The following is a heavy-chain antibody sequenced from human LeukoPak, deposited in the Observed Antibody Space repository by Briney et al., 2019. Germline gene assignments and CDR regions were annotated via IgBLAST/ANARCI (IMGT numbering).Heavy chain of an antibody. CDR1: GFTFSGYA. J-gene: IGHJ4*02. CDR3: AKDLWFGESTPLAFLD. Sequence: PGGSLRLSCAASGFTFSGYAMSWVRQAPGKGLEWVSGISGSGGSTYYADSVKGRFTISRDNSKNTLYLQMNSLRAEDTAVYYCAKDLWFGESTPLAFLDWGQGALVTVSS. CDR2: ISGSGGST. D-gene: IGHD3-10*01. V-gene: IGHV3-23*01.